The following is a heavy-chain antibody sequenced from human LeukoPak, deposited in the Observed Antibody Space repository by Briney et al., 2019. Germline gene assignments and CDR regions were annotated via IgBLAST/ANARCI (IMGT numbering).Heavy chain of an antibody. CDR1: GYTFTSYD. CDR3: ARSYYDSSGYYFDY. V-gene: IGHV1-8*01. D-gene: IGHD3-22*01. Sequence: ASVKVPCKASGYTFTSYDINWVRQATGQGLEWMGWMNPNSGNTGYAQKFQGRVTMTRNTSISTAYMELSSLRSEDTAVYYCARSYYDSSGYYFDYWGQGTLVTVSS. J-gene: IGHJ4*02. CDR2: MNPNSGNT.